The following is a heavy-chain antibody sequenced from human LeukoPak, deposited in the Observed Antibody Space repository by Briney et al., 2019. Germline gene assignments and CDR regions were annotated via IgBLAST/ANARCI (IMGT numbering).Heavy chain of an antibody. CDR1: GFTFSNYG. D-gene: IGHD3-10*01. CDR3: ARAGSHYYGSGSGFYFDY. V-gene: IGHV3-48*02. CDR2: IRSSSSTI. Sequence: GGSLRLSCEAAGFTFSNYGMHWVRQAPGKGLEWVSYIRSSSSTIYYADSVKGRFTISRDNAKNSLYLQMNSLRDEDTAVYYCARAGSHYYGSGSGFYFDYWGQGTLVTVSS. J-gene: IGHJ4*02.